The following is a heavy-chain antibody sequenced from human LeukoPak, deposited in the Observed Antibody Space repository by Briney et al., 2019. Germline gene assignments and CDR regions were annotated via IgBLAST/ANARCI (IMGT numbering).Heavy chain of an antibody. CDR2: ISGSGSGT. Sequence: PGGSLRLSCAASEFTFSNYAMSWVRQAPGEGLQWVSAISGSGSGTYYVDSVKGRFTISRDNSKNTLYLQMSSLRAEDTAIYYCASLQGGLTTSCWGQGTLVTVSS. V-gene: IGHV3-23*01. D-gene: IGHD4-11*01. CDR1: EFTFSNYA. J-gene: IGHJ4*02. CDR3: ASLQGGLTTSC.